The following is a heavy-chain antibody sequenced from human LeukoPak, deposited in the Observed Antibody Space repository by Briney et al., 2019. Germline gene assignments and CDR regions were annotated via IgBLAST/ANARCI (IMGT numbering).Heavy chain of an antibody. V-gene: IGHV3-74*01. Sequence: GGSLRLSCAASGFTFRDYYMHWVRQAPGKGLVWVSRLNRDGSTTNYADSVKGRFTISRDNAKNSLYLQMNSLRAEDTAVYYCARQGYCSGGSCYSYDAFDIWGQGTMVTVSS. D-gene: IGHD2-15*01. CDR2: LNRDGSTT. CDR3: ARQGYCSGGSCYSYDAFDI. J-gene: IGHJ3*02. CDR1: GFTFRDYY.